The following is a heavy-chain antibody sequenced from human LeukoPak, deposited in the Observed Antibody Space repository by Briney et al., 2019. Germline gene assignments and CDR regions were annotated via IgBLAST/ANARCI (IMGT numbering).Heavy chain of an antibody. CDR1: GFTFSSYW. CDR3: ARGLYSSGWSPFDY. Sequence: GGSLRLSCAASGFTFSSYWMSWVRQAPGKGLEWVSSVSSSSSYIYYADSVKGRFSISRDNAKNSLYLQMNSLRAEDTAVYYCARGLYSSGWSPFDYWGQGTLVTVSS. CDR2: VSSSSSYI. D-gene: IGHD6-19*01. V-gene: IGHV3-21*01. J-gene: IGHJ4*02.